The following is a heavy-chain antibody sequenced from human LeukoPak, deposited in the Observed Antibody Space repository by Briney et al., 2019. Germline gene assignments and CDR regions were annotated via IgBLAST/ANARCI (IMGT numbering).Heavy chain of an antibody. CDR3: ARGNTTYYYDSSGYSDY. D-gene: IGHD3-22*01. Sequence: PSETLSLTCTVSGGSISSYYWSWLRQPAGKGLEGIGRIYTSGSTNYNPSLTSRGTISVDTPTNHFSLKLSSVTAPDTAVYYCARGNTTYYYDSSGYSDYWGQGTLVTVSS. V-gene: IGHV4-4*07. CDR1: GGSISSYY. J-gene: IGHJ4*02. CDR2: IYTSGST.